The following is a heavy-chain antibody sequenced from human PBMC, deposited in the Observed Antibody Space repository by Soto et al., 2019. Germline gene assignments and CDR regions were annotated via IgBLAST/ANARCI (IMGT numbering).Heavy chain of an antibody. CDR3: ARVPLRFLEWLLKGYFDY. CDR2: ISYDGSNK. D-gene: IGHD3-3*01. Sequence: GGSLRLSCAASGFTFSSYAMHWVRQAPGKGLEWVAVISYDGSNKYYADSVKGRFTISRDNSKNTLYLQMNSLRAEDTAVYYCARVPLRFLEWLLKGYFDYWGQGTLVTVSS. CDR1: GFTFSSYA. V-gene: IGHV3-30-3*01. J-gene: IGHJ4*02.